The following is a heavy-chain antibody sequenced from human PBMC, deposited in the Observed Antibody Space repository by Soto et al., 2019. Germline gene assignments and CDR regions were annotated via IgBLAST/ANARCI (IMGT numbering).Heavy chain of an antibody. CDR1: GFTVDDYA. CDR2: ISWNSETI. D-gene: IGHD3-22*01. V-gene: IGHV3-9*01. Sequence: RLSCAASGFTVDDYAMHWVRQAPGKGLEWVSGISWNSETIDYADSVKGRFTISRDNAKSSLFLQMNSLRAEDTAVYYCVADVPNSSGYVPIDYWGQGILVTVSS. J-gene: IGHJ4*02. CDR3: VADVPNSSGYVPIDY.